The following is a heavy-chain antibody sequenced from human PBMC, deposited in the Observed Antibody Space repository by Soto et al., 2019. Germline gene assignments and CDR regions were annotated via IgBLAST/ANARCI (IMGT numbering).Heavy chain of an antibody. J-gene: IGHJ3*01. D-gene: IGHD1-26*01. V-gene: IGHV4-59*01. CDR3: EGEKDFILGGDALAY. CDR2: LLYRGTA. CDR1: DSSMSPYY. Sequence: QVQLQESGPRLVKPSETLSLTCSVSDSSMSPYYWTWFRQAPGKGLEWIGHLLYRGTATYNPALQDRVTMSLDTSKNPVSRQMSSVIAADTAVYYCEGEKDFILGGDALAYWGPGTLVTVSS.